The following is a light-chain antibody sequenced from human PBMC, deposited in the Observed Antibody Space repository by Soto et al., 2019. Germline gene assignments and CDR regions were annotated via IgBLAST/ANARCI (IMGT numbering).Light chain of an antibody. Sequence: DIQMTQSPSTLSASVGDRVTITCRASQSINSWLAWYQQKPGKAPKLLIYKASSLESGVPSRFSGSGSGTEFTLTISSLQSADFATYYCQQYNSYSTFGQGTNVEIK. CDR2: KAS. J-gene: IGKJ1*01. V-gene: IGKV1-5*03. CDR3: QQYNSYST. CDR1: QSINSW.